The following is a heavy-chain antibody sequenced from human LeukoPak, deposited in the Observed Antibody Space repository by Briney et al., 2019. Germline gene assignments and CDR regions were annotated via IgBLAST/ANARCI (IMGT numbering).Heavy chain of an antibody. J-gene: IGHJ4*02. V-gene: IGHV1-18*01. CDR3: ASGGRWGSFDH. Sequence: ASVKVSCKASGYTFTTYGIIWVRQAPGQGLEWMGWISAYNGNTNYAQKVQGRVTMTTDTSTSTAYMELRSLRSDDTAMYYCASGGRWGSFDHWGQGTLVTVSS. CDR1: GYTFTTYG. D-gene: IGHD3-16*01. CDR2: ISAYNGNT.